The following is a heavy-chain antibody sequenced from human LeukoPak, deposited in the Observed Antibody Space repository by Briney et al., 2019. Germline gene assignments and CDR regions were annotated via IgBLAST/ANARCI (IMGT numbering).Heavy chain of an antibody. J-gene: IGHJ6*03. CDR3: ARIDRDFYYMNV. V-gene: IGHV3-21*01. D-gene: IGHD3-22*01. CDR2: MSSSSSYI. CDR1: GFTFSSYS. Sequence: GGSLRLSCAASGFTFSSYSMNWVRQAPGKGLEWVSYMSSSSSYIYYADSVKGRFTTSRDNAKNLLFLQMNSLRPEDTGVYYCARIDRDFYYMNVWGKGTTVTVSS.